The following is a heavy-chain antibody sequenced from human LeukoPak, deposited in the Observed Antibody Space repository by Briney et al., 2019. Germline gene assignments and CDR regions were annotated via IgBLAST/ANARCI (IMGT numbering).Heavy chain of an antibody. CDR3: AKESFWGFDSSGYRPFDY. CDR1: GFTFSTYT. D-gene: IGHD3-22*01. V-gene: IGHV3-23*01. CDR2: VSGFDGST. J-gene: IGHJ4*02. Sequence: GGSLRLSCAASGFTFSTYTMTWVRQAPGKGLEWVSVVSGFDGSTYYGDSVKGRFTISRDNSKNTLYLQMNSLRAEDTAVYYCAKESFWGFDSSGYRPFDYWGQGTLVTVSS.